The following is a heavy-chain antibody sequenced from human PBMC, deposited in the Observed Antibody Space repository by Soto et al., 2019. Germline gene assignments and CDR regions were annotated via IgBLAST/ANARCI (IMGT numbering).Heavy chain of an antibody. CDR3: ARVTPGNNLYYFSGLDF. CDR2: ISYEGSNT. V-gene: IGHV3-30-3*01. Sequence: GGSLRLSCVASGFSFDTYGIHWVRQAPGKGLQWVALISYEGSNTYYADSVRGRFTISRDNSKNTLYLQMNTLRPEDTGVYYCARVTPGNNLYYFSGLDFWGQGASVTVSS. CDR1: GFSFDTYG. D-gene: IGHD1-1*01. J-gene: IGHJ6*02.